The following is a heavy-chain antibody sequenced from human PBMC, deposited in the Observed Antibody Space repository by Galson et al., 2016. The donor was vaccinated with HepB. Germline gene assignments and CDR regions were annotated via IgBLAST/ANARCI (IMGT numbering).Heavy chain of an antibody. CDR1: GGSIISNGYY. Sequence: SETLSLTCTVSGGSIISNGYYWGWVRQPPGKGLEWIGSIYYSGTTYYNPSLKSRVTMPVDTSTNQFSLKLASVTAADTAVYYCARRNVAPFDFWGQGTLVTVSS. CDR3: ARRNVAPFDF. J-gene: IGHJ4*02. CDR2: IYYSGTT. D-gene: IGHD2-8*01. V-gene: IGHV4-39*01.